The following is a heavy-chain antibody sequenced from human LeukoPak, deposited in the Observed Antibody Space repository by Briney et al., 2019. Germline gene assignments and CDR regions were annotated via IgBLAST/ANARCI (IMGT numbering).Heavy chain of an antibody. CDR3: ARGAFVLLPFDY. D-gene: IGHD3-10*01. CDR2: IYYSGST. CDR1: GGSISSYY. Sequence: PSETLSLTCTVSGGSISSYYWSWIRQPPGKGLEWIGYIYYSGSTNYNPSLKSRVTISVDTSKNQFSLKLSSVTAADTAVYYCARGAFVLLPFDYWGQGTLVTVSS. V-gene: IGHV4-59*01. J-gene: IGHJ4*02.